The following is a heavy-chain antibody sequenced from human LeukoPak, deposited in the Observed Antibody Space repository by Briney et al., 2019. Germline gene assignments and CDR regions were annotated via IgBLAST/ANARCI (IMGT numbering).Heavy chain of an antibody. CDR2: IYPGDSDT. CDR3: ARLGSDYYDSSGYYYELGY. Sequence: GESLKISCKGSGYSFTSYWIGWVRQMPGKGLEWMGTIYPGDSDTRYSPSFQGQVTISADKSISTAYLQWSSLKASDTAMYYCARLGSDYYDSSGYYYELGYWGQGTLVTVSS. V-gene: IGHV5-51*01. D-gene: IGHD3-22*01. J-gene: IGHJ4*02. CDR1: GYSFTSYW.